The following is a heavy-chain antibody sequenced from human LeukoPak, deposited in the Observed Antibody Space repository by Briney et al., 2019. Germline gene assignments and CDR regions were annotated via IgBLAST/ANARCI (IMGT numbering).Heavy chain of an antibody. CDR2: ISGSGGST. Sequence: PGGSLRLSCAASEFTFNNYAMSWVRQAPGKGLEWVSGISGSGGSTYYGDSVKGRFTISRDNSKNTLYLQMNSLRAEDTAVYYCAKSQGSGYYRGHIDYWGQGTMDTVSA. D-gene: IGHD3-22*01. CDR1: EFTFNNYA. CDR3: AKSQGSGYYRGHIDY. J-gene: IGHJ4*02. V-gene: IGHV3-23*01.